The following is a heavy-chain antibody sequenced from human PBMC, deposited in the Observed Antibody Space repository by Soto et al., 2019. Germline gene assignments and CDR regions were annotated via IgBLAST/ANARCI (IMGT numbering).Heavy chain of an antibody. D-gene: IGHD6-13*01. CDR3: ARDTAAAGTPYYCYYYGMDV. J-gene: IGHJ6*02. CDR2: ISSSSSYI. V-gene: IGHV3-21*01. CDR1: GFTFSSYS. Sequence: KPGGSLRLSCAASGFTFSSYSMNWVRQAPGKGLEWVSSISSSSSYIYYADSVKGRFTISRDNTKNSLYLQMNSLRAEDTAVYYCARDTAAAGTPYYCYYYGMDVWGQGTTVTVSS.